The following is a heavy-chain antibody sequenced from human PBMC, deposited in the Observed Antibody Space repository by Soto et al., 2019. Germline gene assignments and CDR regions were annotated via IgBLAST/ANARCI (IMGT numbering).Heavy chain of an antibody. V-gene: IGHV1-69*13. CDR1: GGTFSSYA. CDR3: ARDPAVYYDSSGSLSRHYYYGMDV. J-gene: IGHJ6*02. D-gene: IGHD3-22*01. CDR2: IIPIFGTA. Sequence: SVKVSCKASGGTFSSYAISWVRQAPGQGLEWMGGIIPIFGTANYAQKFQGRVTITADESTSTAYMELSSLRSEDTAVYYCARDPAVYYDSSGSLSRHYYYGMDVWGQGTTVTVSS.